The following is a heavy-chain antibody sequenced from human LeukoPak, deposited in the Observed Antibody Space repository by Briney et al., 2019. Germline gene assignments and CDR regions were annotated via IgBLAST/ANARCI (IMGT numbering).Heavy chain of an antibody. CDR3: ARGGEKTVTTRYYYYGMDV. J-gene: IGHJ6*04. D-gene: IGHD4-17*01. V-gene: IGHV3-33*01. Sequence: PGGSLRLSCAASGFTFSSYGMHWVRQAPGKGLEWVSVISCDGSSKYYADSVKGRFTISRDNSKNTLYLQMNSLRAEDTAVYYCARGGEKTVTTRYYYYGMDVWGKGTTVTVSS. CDR2: ISCDGSSK. CDR1: GFTFSSYG.